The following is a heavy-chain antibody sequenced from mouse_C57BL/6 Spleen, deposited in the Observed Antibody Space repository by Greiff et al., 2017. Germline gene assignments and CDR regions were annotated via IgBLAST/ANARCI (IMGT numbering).Heavy chain of an antibody. D-gene: IGHD1-1*01. J-gene: IGHJ2*01. Sequence: VHLVESGAELVRPGASVKLSCKASGYTFTDYYINWVKQRPGQGLEWIARIYPGSGNTYYNEKFKGKATLTAAKSSSTAYMQLSILTSEDSAVYFCARIPISYGSSYDYFYYWGQGTTLTVSS. V-gene: IGHV1-76*01. CDR3: ARIPISYGSSYDYFYY. CDR2: IYPGSGNT. CDR1: GYTFTDYY.